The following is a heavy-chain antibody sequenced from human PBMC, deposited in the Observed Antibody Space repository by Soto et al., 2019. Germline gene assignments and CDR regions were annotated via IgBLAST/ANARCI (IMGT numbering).Heavy chain of an antibody. CDR1: GFTFSSYW. CDR2: INQDGSEK. Sequence: GGPLRLSCAASGFTFSSYWMDWVRQAPGKGLEWVANINQDGSEKHYVDSVKGRFTISRDNAKNSLCLQMSSLTAEDSALYYCSPSLDYWGQGTLVTVSS. J-gene: IGHJ4*02. CDR3: SPSLDY. V-gene: IGHV3-7*01.